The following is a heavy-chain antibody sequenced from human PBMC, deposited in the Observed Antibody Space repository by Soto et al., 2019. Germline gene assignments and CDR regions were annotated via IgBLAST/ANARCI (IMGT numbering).Heavy chain of an antibody. D-gene: IGHD6-19*01. CDR3: ARETGYSSGWRQDY. J-gene: IGHJ4*02. Sequence: LRLSCAASGFTFSNAWMNWVRQAPGKGLEWVGRINSDGSSISYADSVKGRFTISRDNAKNALYLQMNSLRVEDTAVYYCARETGYSSGWRQDYWGQGTLVTVSS. V-gene: IGHV3-74*01. CDR1: GFTFSNAW. CDR2: INSDGSSI.